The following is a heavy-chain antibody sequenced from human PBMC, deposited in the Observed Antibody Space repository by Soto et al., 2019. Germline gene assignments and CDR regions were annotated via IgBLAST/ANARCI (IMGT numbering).Heavy chain of an antibody. Sequence: ASVKVSCKASGYTFTSYGISWVRQAPGQGLEWMGWISAYNGNTNYAQKLQGRVTMTTDTSTSTAYMELRSLRSDDTAVYYCATDCSSTSCLGYYGMDVWGQGTTVTV. V-gene: IGHV1-18*04. J-gene: IGHJ6*02. CDR1: GYTFTSYG. D-gene: IGHD2-2*01. CDR3: ATDCSSTSCLGYYGMDV. CDR2: ISAYNGNT.